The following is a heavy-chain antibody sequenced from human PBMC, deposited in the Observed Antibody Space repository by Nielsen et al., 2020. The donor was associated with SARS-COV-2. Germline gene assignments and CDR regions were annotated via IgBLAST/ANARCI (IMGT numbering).Heavy chain of an antibody. CDR2: ILPIFGAT. CDR3: TRDRFSAYDCGF. D-gene: IGHD5-12*01. Sequence: SVKVSCKASGGTFGSHGVTWVRQAPGQGLEWMGWILPIFGATNYAQQFQGRVTITADESTSTAYLDLSSLRSDDSATYYCTRDRFSAYDCGFWGQGTLVTVSS. V-gene: IGHV1-69*13. J-gene: IGHJ4*02. CDR1: GGTFGSHG.